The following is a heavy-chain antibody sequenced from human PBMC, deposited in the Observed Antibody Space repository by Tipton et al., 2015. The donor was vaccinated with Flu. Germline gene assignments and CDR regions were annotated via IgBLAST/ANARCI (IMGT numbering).Heavy chain of an antibody. CDR2: TFHSGNA. V-gene: IGHV4-38-2*01. J-gene: IGHJ5*02. D-gene: IGHD4-11*01. CDR1: GNSIRSSNYY. Sequence: GLVKPSETLSLTCGVSGNSIRSSNYYWGWIRQPPGKGLEWIGNTFHSGNAYLNPSLKSRVTISIDTSRNQFSLKLNSVTAGDTAVYYCVRRDYSNYVSEPKNWFDPWGQGALVTVSS. CDR3: VRRDYSNYVSEPKNWFDP.